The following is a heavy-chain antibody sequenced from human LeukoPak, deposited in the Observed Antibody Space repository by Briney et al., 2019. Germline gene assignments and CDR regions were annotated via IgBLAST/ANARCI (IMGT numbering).Heavy chain of an antibody. Sequence: GGSLRLSCAASGFTFSSYEMNWVRQAPGKGLEWVSYISSSGSTIYYADSVKDRFTISRDNSKNTLYLQMNSLRAGDTAVYYCAKDFDGSGSYYYYYYYMDVWGKGTTVTISS. D-gene: IGHD3-10*01. CDR1: GFTFSSYE. CDR2: ISSSGSTI. V-gene: IGHV3-48*03. CDR3: AKDFDGSGSYYYYYYYMDV. J-gene: IGHJ6*03.